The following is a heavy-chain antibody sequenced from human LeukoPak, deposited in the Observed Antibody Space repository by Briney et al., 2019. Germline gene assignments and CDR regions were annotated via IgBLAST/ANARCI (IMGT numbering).Heavy chain of an antibody. CDR3: ARDNVEDIVVVPNDYEQYYYYYGMDV. D-gene: IGHD2-2*01. Sequence: SVMVSCKASGGTFSSYAISWVRQAPGQGLEWMGGIIPIFGTANYAQKFQGRVTITADESTSTAYMELSSLRSEDTAVYYCARDNVEDIVVVPNDYEQYYYYYGMDVWGQGTTVTVSS. V-gene: IGHV1-69*13. CDR1: GGTFSSYA. CDR2: IIPIFGTA. J-gene: IGHJ6*02.